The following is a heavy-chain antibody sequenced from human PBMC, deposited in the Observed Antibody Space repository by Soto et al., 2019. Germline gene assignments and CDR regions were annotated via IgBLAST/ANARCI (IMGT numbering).Heavy chain of an antibody. Sequence: QITVKESGLTLVKPTETLTLTCTFSGFSLSSIGMGVGWIRQPPGKALEWLALIYWDDDKRYSPSLSSRPTITXDXXKNLVDLTMTNMDPVDTATYYCARLPRGVYESDRLWEKFDYWGQGTLVTVSS. CDR3: ARLPRGVYESDRLWEKFDY. V-gene: IGHV2-5*02. J-gene: IGHJ4*02. CDR2: IYWDDDK. D-gene: IGHD5-12*01. CDR1: GFSLSSIGMG.